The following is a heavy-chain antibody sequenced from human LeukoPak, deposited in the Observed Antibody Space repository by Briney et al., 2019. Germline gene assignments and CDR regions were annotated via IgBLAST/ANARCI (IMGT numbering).Heavy chain of an antibody. V-gene: IGHV3-23*01. D-gene: IGHD4-17*01. J-gene: IGHJ6*03. CDR1: GFTFSSYP. CDR2: ISGSGVST. CDR3: AKVSSTVTTYYYSHMDV. Sequence: PGGSLRLSCAPSGFTFSSYPMSWVPQAPGKGLEWVSAISGSGVSTYYADSVKGRFTISRDNSKNTLYLQMNSLRAEDSAVYYCAKVSSTVTTYYYSHMDVWGKGTTVSVSS.